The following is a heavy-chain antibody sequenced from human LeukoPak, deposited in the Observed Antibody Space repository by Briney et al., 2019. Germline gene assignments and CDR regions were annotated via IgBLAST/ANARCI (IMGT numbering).Heavy chain of an antibody. CDR2: IYHSGST. CDR1: GHSISSPYY. D-gene: IGHD3-16*01. Sequence: PSETLSLTCVVSGHSISSPYYWGWIRQPPGKGLEWIGSIYHSGSTYYNPSLKSRVTISVDTSKNQFSLKLSSVTAADTAVYYCARGIYDYVWGSYLDYWGQGTLVTVSS. V-gene: IGHV4-38-2*01. J-gene: IGHJ4*02. CDR3: ARGIYDYVWGSYLDY.